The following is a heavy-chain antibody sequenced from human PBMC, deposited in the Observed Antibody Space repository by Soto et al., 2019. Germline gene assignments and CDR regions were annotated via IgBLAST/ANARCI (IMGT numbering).Heavy chain of an antibody. CDR2: ISAYNGNT. CDR1: GYTFTTYG. J-gene: IGHJ5*02. Sequence: ASVKVSCKTSGYTFTTYGVSWVRQAPGQGLEWMGWISAYNGNTNYAQKLQGRVTMTTDTSTSTAYMELRGLRSDDTAVYYCARDRYYYGSGSYYISWLDPWGQGTLVTAPQ. D-gene: IGHD3-10*01. V-gene: IGHV1-18*04. CDR3: ARDRYYYGSGSYYISWLDP.